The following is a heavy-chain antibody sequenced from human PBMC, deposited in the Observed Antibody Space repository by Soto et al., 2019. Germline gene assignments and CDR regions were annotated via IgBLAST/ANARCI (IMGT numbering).Heavy chain of an antibody. CDR2: FDPEASET. CDR3: ATLGRVTMVRGVSYGMHV. D-gene: IGHD3-10*01. V-gene: IGHV1-24*01. CDR1: GYSLSDLS. Sequence: ASVKVSCKVSGYSLSDLSMHWVRLLPGKEHGWMGGFDPEASETIYAQKFQDRGTMTEDTCTDTAYMELSSLRSEDTAVYYCATLGRVTMVRGVSYGMHVWGQGPKVTVSS. J-gene: IGHJ6*02.